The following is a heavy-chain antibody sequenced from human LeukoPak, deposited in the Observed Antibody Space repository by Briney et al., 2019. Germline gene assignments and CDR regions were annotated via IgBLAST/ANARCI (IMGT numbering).Heavy chain of an antibody. CDR3: AKGTYSTNWYYFDY. CDR2: ISWNSGSI. J-gene: IGHJ4*02. Sequence: PGRSLRLSCAASGFTFDDYAMHWVRQAPGKGLEWVSGISWNSGSIGYGDSVKGRFTISRDNAKNSLYLQMNSLRTEDMALYYCAKGTYSTNWYYFDYWGQGTLVTVSS. CDR1: GFTFDDYA. V-gene: IGHV3-9*03. D-gene: IGHD6-13*01.